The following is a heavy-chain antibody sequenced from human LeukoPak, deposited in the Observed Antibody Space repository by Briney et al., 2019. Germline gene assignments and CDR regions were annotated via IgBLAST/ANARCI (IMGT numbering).Heavy chain of an antibody. Sequence: ASVTVSFKASGYTFTSYDINWVRQAPGQGLEWMGWMNPNSGNTGYAQKFQGRVTITRNTSISTAYMELSSLRSEDTAVYYCARRNYDSSGYYSFDLWGQGTLVTVSS. J-gene: IGHJ5*02. CDR1: GYTFTSYD. D-gene: IGHD3-22*01. CDR3: ARRNYDSSGYYSFDL. CDR2: MNPNSGNT. V-gene: IGHV1-8*01.